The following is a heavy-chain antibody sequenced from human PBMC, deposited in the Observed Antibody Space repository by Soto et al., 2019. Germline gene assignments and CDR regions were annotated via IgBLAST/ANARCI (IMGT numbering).Heavy chain of an antibody. D-gene: IGHD5-12*01. J-gene: IGHJ2*01. CDR2: IIPIFGTA. CDR3: ARAMVIRDGYKYWYFDL. Sequence: ASVKVSCKASGGTFSSYAISWVRQAPGQGLEWMGGIIPIFGTANYAQKFQGRVTITADESTSTAYMELSSLRSEDTAVYYCARAMVIRDGYKYWYFDLWGRGTLVTVS. CDR1: GGTFSSYA. V-gene: IGHV1-69*13.